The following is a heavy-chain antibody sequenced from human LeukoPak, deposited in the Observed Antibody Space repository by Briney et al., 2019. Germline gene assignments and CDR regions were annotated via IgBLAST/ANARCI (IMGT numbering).Heavy chain of an antibody. CDR3: AKDRGGYYDILTGSGYYFDN. CDR1: GFTFSSYA. J-gene: IGHJ4*02. V-gene: IGHV3-23*01. Sequence: PGGSLRLSCAASGFTFSSYAMSWVRQAPGKGLEWVSAISGSGGSTYYADSVKGRFTISRDNSKNTLYLQMNSLRAEDTAVYYCAKDRGGYYDILTGSGYYFDNWGQGTLVTVSS. D-gene: IGHD3-9*01. CDR2: ISGSGGST.